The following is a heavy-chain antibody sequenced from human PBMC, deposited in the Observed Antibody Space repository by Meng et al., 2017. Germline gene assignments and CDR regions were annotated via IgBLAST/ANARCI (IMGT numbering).Heavy chain of an antibody. Sequence: GESLKISWAASGFTFSSYAMNWVRQAPGKGLEWVSSISSSSSYIYYADSVKGRFTISRDNAKNSLYLQMNSLRAEDTAVYYCARDHTKLDVDIVATDAFDIWGQGTMVTVSS. CDR2: ISSSSSYI. D-gene: IGHD5-12*01. V-gene: IGHV3-21*01. CDR1: GFTFSSYA. CDR3: ARDHTKLDVDIVATDAFDI. J-gene: IGHJ3*02.